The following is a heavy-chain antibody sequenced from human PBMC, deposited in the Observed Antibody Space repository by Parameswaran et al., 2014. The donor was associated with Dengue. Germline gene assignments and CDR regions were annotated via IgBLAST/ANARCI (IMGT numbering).Heavy chain of an antibody. CDR1: GFTFTSSA. V-gene: IGHV1-58*02. J-gene: IGHJ4*02. CDR3: AALSDYDYVWGSYRFDY. Sequence: SVKVSCKASGFTFTSSATQWVRQARGQRLEWIGWIVVGSGNTNYAQKFQERVTITRDMSTSTAYMELSSLRSEDTAVYYCAALSDYDYVWGSYRFDYWGQGTLVTVSS. CDR2: IVVGSGNT. D-gene: IGHD3-16*02.